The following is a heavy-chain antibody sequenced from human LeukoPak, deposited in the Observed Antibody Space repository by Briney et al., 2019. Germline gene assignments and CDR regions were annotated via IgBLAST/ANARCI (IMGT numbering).Heavy chain of an antibody. J-gene: IGHJ5*02. Sequence: GASVKVSCKASGYTFTGYYMHWVRQAPGQGLEWMGWINPNSGGTNYAQKFQGRVTMTRDTSISTAYMELSRLRSDDTAVYYCARRYCSSTSCYAWRFDPWGQGTLVTVSS. CDR2: INPNSGGT. CDR1: GYTFTGYY. D-gene: IGHD2-2*01. CDR3: ARRYCSSTSCYAWRFDP. V-gene: IGHV1-2*02.